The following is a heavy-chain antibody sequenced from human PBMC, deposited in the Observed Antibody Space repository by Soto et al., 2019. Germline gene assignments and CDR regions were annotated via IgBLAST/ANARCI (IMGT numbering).Heavy chain of an antibody. J-gene: IGHJ3*02. CDR3: ARDRDGYKRGAAFDI. CDR2: IIPIFGTA. D-gene: IGHD5-12*01. V-gene: IGHV1-69*01. CDR1: GGTFSSYA. Sequence: QVQLVQSGAEVKKPGSSVKVSCKASGGTFSSYAISWVRQAPGQGLEWMGGIIPIFGTANYAQKFQGRITITADESTSTAYMALSSLRSEDTGVYYCARDRDGYKRGAAFDIWVQGTMVTVSS.